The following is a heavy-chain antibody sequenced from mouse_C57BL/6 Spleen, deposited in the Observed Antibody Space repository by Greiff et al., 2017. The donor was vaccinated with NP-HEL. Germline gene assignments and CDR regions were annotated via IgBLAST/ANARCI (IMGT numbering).Heavy chain of an antibody. CDR3: AREVLGMDY. J-gene: IGHJ4*01. D-gene: IGHD2-14*01. Sequence: VQLQQSGAELVRPGASVKLSCKASGYTFTDYYINWVKQRPGQGLEWIARIYPGSGNTYYNEKFKGKATLTAEKSSSTAYMQLSSLTSEDSAVYFCAREVLGMDYWGQGTSVTVSS. CDR2: IYPGSGNT. CDR1: GYTFTDYY. V-gene: IGHV1-76*01.